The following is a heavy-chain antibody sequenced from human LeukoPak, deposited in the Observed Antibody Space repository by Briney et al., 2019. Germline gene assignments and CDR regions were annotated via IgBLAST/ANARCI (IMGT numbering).Heavy chain of an antibody. CDR2: IYHSGST. D-gene: IGHD3-3*02. Sequence: PSETLSLTCTVSGYSISSGYYWGWSRQPPGKGLEWIGSIYHSGSTYYNPSLKSRVTISVDTSKNQFSLKLSSVTAADTAVYYCARLSQYYYYYMDVWGKGTTVTISS. CDR1: GYSISSGYY. J-gene: IGHJ6*03. V-gene: IGHV4-38-2*02. CDR3: ARLSQYYYYYMDV.